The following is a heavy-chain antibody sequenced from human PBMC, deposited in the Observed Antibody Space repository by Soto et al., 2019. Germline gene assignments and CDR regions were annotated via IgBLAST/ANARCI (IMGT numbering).Heavy chain of an antibody. V-gene: IGHV3-23*01. CDR1: GFILSSSA. Sequence: GGSLRLSCAASGFILSSSAMSWVRQAPEKGLEWVSAISGSGSTTYYADSVKGRFTISRDNSKNTVYLQMNSLRAEDTAVYYCAKGPTIFGVVITFEYYYGMDVWGQGTTVTVSS. J-gene: IGHJ6*02. CDR2: ISGSGSTT. CDR3: AKGPTIFGVVITFEYYYGMDV. D-gene: IGHD3-3*01.